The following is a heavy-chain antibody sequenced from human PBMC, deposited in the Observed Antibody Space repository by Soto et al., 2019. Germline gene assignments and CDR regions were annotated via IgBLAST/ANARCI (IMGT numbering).Heavy chain of an antibody. CDR2: INPADSDT. Sequence: GESLKISCKGSGYTFLTFWVGWVRQMHGQGLEWMGIINPADSDTRYSPSFQGQVTISGDKSISTAYLQWSSLKASDTAIYYCARLTRARGLNSFYAMDVWGQGATVTVSS. V-gene: IGHV5-51*01. CDR3: ARLTRARGLNSFYAMDV. CDR1: GYTFLTFW. D-gene: IGHD3-10*01. J-gene: IGHJ6*02.